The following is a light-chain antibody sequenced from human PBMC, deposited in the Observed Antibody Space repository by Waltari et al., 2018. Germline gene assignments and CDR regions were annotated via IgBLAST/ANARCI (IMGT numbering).Light chain of an antibody. J-gene: IGLJ1*01. CDR1: SSDSYNY. Sequence: QSALTQPRSVSGSPGQSVTISCTGASSDSYNYVSWYQQHPGKAPQLIIYDVSKRPSGVPDRFSGSKSGNTASLTISGLQAEDEADYYCCSYAGSFTFVFETGTKVIVL. CDR2: DVS. V-gene: IGLV2-11*01. CDR3: CSYAGSFTFV.